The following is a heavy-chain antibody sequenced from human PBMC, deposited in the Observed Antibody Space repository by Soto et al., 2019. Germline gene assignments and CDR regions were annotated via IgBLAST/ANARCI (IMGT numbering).Heavy chain of an antibody. Sequence: SETLSLTCTVSGGSISSNSYYWDWIRQPPGKGLEWIGCMYYSGATYHNPSLQSRVTISVDTSTNQFSLHLSSVTAAVTAAYYPARPAAYDSVRGRSDGCDYCVRESLFTVSS. V-gene: IGHV4-39*01. J-gene: IGHJ4*02. CDR1: GGSISSNSYY. D-gene: IGHD3-16*01. CDR3: ARPAAYDSVRGRSDGCDY. CDR2: MYYSGAT.